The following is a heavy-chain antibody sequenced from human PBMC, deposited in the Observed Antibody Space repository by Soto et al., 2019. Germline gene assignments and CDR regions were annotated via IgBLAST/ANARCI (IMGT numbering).Heavy chain of an antibody. CDR1: GFTFSSYD. V-gene: IGHV3-23*01. CDR3: ATAKWDYYDSSGQPAYYFDY. Sequence: GGSLRLSCAASGFTFSSYDMSWVRQAPGKGLEWVSGLSGSGGNTYYADSVKGRVTISRDNSRNTLYLQMNNLRAEDTAVYYCATAKWDYYDSSGQPAYYFDYWGLGTLVTVSS. J-gene: IGHJ4*02. CDR2: LSGSGGNT. D-gene: IGHD3-22*01.